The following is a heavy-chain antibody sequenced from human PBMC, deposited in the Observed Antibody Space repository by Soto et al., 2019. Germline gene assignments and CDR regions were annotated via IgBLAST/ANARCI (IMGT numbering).Heavy chain of an antibody. CDR1: GFTLSDHA. V-gene: IGHV3-30*18. J-gene: IGHJ6*02. D-gene: IGHD3-10*01. Sequence: QVQLVESGGGVVQPGRSLRLSCVTSGFTLSDHAMHWVRQPPGKAPEWVALTSADGTNEFYADSVKGWVTSSRDNPQRTVYLQMRSLRSEETALYYRAKDSGSGSHLDPSNPDFYKGMEVWGQGTRVTVSS. CDR2: TSADGTNE. CDR3: AKDSGSGSHLDPSNPDFYKGMEV.